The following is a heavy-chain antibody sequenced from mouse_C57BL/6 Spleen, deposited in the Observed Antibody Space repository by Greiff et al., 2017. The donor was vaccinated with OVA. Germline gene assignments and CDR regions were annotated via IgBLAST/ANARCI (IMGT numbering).Heavy chain of an antibody. CDR3: ARRLGREDHYFDY. CDR2: LDPSDSYT. D-gene: IGHD4-1*01. Sequence: QVQLQQPGAELVKPGASVKLSCKASGSTFTSYWMPWVKQRPGQGLEWIGDLDPSDSYTNYNQKFKGKATLTVDPSSSTAYMQLSSLTSEDSAVYYCARRLGREDHYFDYWGQGTTLTVSS. V-gene: IGHV1-50*01. J-gene: IGHJ2*01. CDR1: GSTFTSYW.